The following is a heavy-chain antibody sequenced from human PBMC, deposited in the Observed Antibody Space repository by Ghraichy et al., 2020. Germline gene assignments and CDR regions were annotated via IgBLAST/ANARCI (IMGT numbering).Heavy chain of an antibody. CDR2: IYYKGST. Sequence: SETLSLTCTVSGGSVSGGTYYWSWIRQPPGKGLEWLGYIYYKGSTKYNPSLKSRVTISVDTSKNQFSLRLNSVTAADTAVYYCARDRPGYGSGGSCYAVRDYYYYGMDVWGQGTTVTVSS. CDR1: GGSVSGGTYY. D-gene: IGHD2-15*01. CDR3: ARDRPGYGSGGSCYAVRDYYYYGMDV. J-gene: IGHJ6*02. V-gene: IGHV4-61*01.